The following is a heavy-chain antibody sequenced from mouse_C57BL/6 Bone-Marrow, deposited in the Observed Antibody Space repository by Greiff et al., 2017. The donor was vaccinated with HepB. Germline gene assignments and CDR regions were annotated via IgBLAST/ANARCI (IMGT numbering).Heavy chain of an antibody. CDR3: AKDYYGSYYAMDY. V-gene: IGHV1-66*01. Sequence: QVQLQQSGPELVKPGASVKISCKASGYSFTSYYIHWVKQRPGQGLEWIGWIYPGSGNTKYNEKFKGKATLTADTSSSTAYMQLSSLTSEDSAVSYCAKDYYGSYYAMDYWGQGTSVTVSS. D-gene: IGHD1-1*01. CDR2: IYPGSGNT. CDR1: GYSFTSYY. J-gene: IGHJ4*01.